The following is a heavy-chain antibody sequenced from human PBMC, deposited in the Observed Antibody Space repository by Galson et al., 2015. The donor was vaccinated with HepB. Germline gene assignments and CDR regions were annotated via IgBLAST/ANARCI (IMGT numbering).Heavy chain of an antibody. CDR1: GVAFSSHA. J-gene: IGHJ4*02. CDR3: ARQYDNSGFYAY. V-gene: IGHV1-69*13. Sequence: SVKVSCKASGVAFSSHAISWVRQAPGHGLEWMGGIIPMFRTAIYAQKFQGRVTITADESTTTAYMELSSLTSEDTAVYYCARQYDNSGFYAYWGQGTLVTVSS. D-gene: IGHD3-22*01. CDR2: IIPMFRTA.